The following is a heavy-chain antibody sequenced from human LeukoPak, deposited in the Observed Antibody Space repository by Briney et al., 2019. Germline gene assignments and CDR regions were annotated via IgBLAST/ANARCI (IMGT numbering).Heavy chain of an antibody. Sequence: GRSLRLSCAASGFTFSSYGMHWVRQAPGKGLEWVAVIWYDGSNKYYADSVKGRFTISRDNSKNTLYLQMNSLRAEDTAVYYCARGSMSGRPDNWFDPWGQGILVTVSS. CDR3: ARGSMSGRPDNWFDP. D-gene: IGHD6-6*01. CDR2: IWYDGSNK. J-gene: IGHJ5*02. CDR1: GFTFSSYG. V-gene: IGHV3-33*01.